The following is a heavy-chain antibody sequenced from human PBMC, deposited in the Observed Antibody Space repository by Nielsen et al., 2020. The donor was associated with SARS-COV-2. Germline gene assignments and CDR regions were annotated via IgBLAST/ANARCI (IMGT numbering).Heavy chain of an antibody. J-gene: IGHJ4*02. CDR2: IYYSGST. D-gene: IGHD6-13*01. CDR1: GGSISSGGYY. CDR3: ARMGIAAVSSFDY. V-gene: IGHV4-31*03. Sequence: SETLSLTCTVSGGSISSGGYYWSWIRQHPGKGLEWIGYIYYSGSTYYNPSLKSRVTISVDTSKNQFSLKLSSVTAADTAVYYCARMGIAAVSSFDYWGQGTLVTVSS.